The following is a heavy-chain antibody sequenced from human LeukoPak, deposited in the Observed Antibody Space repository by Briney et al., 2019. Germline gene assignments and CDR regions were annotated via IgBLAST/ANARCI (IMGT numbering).Heavy chain of an antibody. CDR3: AKAAVRYCSSTSCPTI. J-gene: IGHJ4*02. V-gene: IGHV3-23*01. CDR2: ISGSGGST. Sequence: GGSLRLSCAASGFTFSSYAMSWVRQAPGKGLEWVSAISGSGGSTYYADSVKGRFTISRDNSKNTLYLQMNSLRAKDTAVYYCAKAAVRYCSSTSCPTIWGQGTLVTVSS. D-gene: IGHD2-2*01. CDR1: GFTFSSYA.